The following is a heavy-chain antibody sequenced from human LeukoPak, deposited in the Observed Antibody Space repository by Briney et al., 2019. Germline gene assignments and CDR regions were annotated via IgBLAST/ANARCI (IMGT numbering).Heavy chain of an antibody. V-gene: IGHV3-23*01. CDR1: GFTFGSYA. CDR2: FSGSGDST. CDR3: AKCSLGDYGDYGAAGAYYFDY. J-gene: IGHJ4*02. D-gene: IGHD4-17*01. Sequence: GGSLRPSCAASGFTFGSYAMSWVRQAPGKGLEWVSAFSGSGDSTYYAYSVKGRFTISRDNSKNTLYLQMNSLRAEDTAVYYCAKCSLGDYGDYGAAGAYYFDYWGQGTLVTVSS.